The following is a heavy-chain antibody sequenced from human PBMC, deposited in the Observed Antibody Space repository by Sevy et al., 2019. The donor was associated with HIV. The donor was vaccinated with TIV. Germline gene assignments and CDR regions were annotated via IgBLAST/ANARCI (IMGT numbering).Heavy chain of an antibody. J-gene: IGHJ4*02. CDR2: INSDG. V-gene: IGHV3-74*01. CDR3: GRGTWGVVDH. D-gene: IGHD3-10*01. Sequence: GGSLRLSCAASGFTFSNSWMHWVRQGPGKGLVWVARINSDGQSYADSVKGRFTISRDNAKNTLFLQMNSLTTEDTAVYFCGRGTWGVVDHWGQGTLVTVSS. CDR1: GFTFSNSW.